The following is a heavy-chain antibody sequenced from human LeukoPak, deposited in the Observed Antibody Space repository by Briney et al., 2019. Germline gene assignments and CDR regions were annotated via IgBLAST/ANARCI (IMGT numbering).Heavy chain of an antibody. CDR1: GFTFSSYG. V-gene: IGHV3-33*01. D-gene: IGHD3-9*01. CDR3: PRDLGDILTYPPRYYYYYGMDV. J-gene: IGHJ6*02. Sequence: GRSLRLSCAASGFTFSSYGVHWVRQAPGKGLEWVAVIWYDGSNKYYADSVKGRFTISRDNSKNTLYLQMNSLRAEDTAVYYCPRDLGDILTYPPRYYYYYGMDVWGQGTTVTVSS. CDR2: IWYDGSNK.